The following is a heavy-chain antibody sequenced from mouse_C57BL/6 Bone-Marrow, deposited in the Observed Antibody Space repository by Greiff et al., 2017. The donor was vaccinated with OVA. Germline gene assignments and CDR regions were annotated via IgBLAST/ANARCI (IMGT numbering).Heavy chain of an antibody. J-gene: IGHJ4*01. CDR2: IYWDDDK. CDR1: GFSLSTSGMG. Sequence: QVTLKVSGPGILQSSQTLSLTCSFSGFSLSTSGMGVSWIRQPSGKGLEWLAHIYWDDDKRYNPSLKSRLTISKDTSRNQVFLKITSVDTADTATYYCARDYYGSSYLYYAMDYWGQGTSVTVSS. CDR3: ARDYYGSSYLYYAMDY. V-gene: IGHV8-12*01. D-gene: IGHD1-1*01.